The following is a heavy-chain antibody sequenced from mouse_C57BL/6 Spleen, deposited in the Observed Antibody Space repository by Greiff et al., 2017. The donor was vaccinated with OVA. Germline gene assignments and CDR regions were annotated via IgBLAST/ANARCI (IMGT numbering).Heavy chain of an antibody. J-gene: IGHJ4*01. CDR1: GYTFTRYW. V-gene: IGHV1-55*01. CDR2: IYPGSGST. Sequence: QVQLQQPGAELVKPGASVKLSCKASGYTFTRYWIPWVKQRPGKGLEWIGDIYPGSGSTNYNEKFKSKATLTVDTSSSTAYMQLSSLTSEDSAVYYCARAAISTKAMDYWGQGTSVTVSS. D-gene: IGHD1-1*01. CDR3: ARAAISTKAMDY.